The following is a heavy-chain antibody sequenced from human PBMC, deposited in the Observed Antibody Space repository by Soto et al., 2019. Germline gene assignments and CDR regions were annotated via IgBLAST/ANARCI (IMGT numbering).Heavy chain of an antibody. CDR3: ARVYGELSSGMDV. J-gene: IGHJ6*02. V-gene: IGHV4-31*03. CDR2: IYYSGST. Sequence: SETLSLTCTVSGGSISSGGYYWSWIRQHPGKGLEWIGYIYYSGSTYYNPSLKSRVTISVDTSKNQFSLKLSSVTAADTAVYYCARVYGELSSGMDVWGQGTTVTVSS. D-gene: IGHD3-10*02. CDR1: GGSISSGGYY.